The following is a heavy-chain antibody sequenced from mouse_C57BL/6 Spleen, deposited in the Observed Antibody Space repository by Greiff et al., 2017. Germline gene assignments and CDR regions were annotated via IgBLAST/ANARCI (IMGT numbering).Heavy chain of an antibody. J-gene: IGHJ1*03. CDR2: ISSGGDYI. Sequence: EVKLMESGEGLVKPGGSLKLSCAASGFTFSSYAMSWVRQTPEKRLEWVAYISSGGDYIYYADTVKGRFTISRDNARNTLYLQMSSLKSEDTAMYYCTRDVGIPGYFDVWGTGTTVTVSS. V-gene: IGHV5-9-1*02. D-gene: IGHD5-2*01. CDR1: GFTFSSYA. CDR3: TRDVGIPGYFDV.